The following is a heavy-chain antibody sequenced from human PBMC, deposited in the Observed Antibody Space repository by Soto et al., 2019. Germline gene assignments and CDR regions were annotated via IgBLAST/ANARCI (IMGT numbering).Heavy chain of an antibody. CDR3: EVVSWFRGMDV. J-gene: IGHJ6*02. D-gene: IGHD2-2*01. V-gene: IGHV6-1*01. Sequence: SETRSLTCAISGDSVSSISAAWNWIRQAPPRGLEWLGRTYYRSTWSNDYAVSVKSRISITPDTSKNQVSLQLFSVTPEDTAVYYCEVVSWFRGMDVWGQGTPVTVSS. CDR2: TYYRSTWSN. CDR1: GDSVSSISAA.